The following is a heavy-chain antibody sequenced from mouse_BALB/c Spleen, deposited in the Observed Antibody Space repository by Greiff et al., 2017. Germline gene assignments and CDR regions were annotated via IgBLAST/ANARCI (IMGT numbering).Heavy chain of an antibody. CDR2: IWSDGST. CDR1: GFSLTSYG. CDR3: ARHKYYGSSYYVDY. D-gene: IGHD1-1*01. V-gene: IGHV2-6-2*01. Sequence: QVQLKQSGPDLVAPSQSLSITCTVSGFSLTSYGVHWVRQPPGKGLEWLVVIWSDGSTTYNSALKSRLSISKDNSKSQVFLKMNSLQTDDTAMYYCARHKYYGSSYYVDYWGQGTTLTVSS. J-gene: IGHJ2*01.